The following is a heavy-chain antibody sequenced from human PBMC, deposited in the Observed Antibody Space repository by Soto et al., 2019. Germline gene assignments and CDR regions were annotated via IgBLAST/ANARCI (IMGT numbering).Heavy chain of an antibody. V-gene: IGHV3-21*01. Sequence: GGSLRLSCAASGFTFSSYSMNWVRQAPGKGLEWVSSISSSSSYIYYADSVKGRFTISRDNAKNSLYLQMNSLRAEDTAVYYCARFPQNWNDVSSWFDPWGQGTLVTVSS. J-gene: IGHJ5*02. CDR1: GFTFSSYS. D-gene: IGHD1-1*01. CDR3: ARFPQNWNDVSSWFDP. CDR2: ISSSSSYI.